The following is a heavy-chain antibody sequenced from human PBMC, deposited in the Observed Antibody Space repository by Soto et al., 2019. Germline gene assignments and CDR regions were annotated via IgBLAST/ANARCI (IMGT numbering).Heavy chain of an antibody. J-gene: IGHJ3*02. Sequence: GESQKISCKGSGYSVTSYWSGWVRQMPGKGLEWMGIIYPGDSDTRYSPSFQGQVTISADKSISTAYLQWSSLKASDTAMYYCARLSVVVIAYAFDIWGQGTMVTVS. CDR1: GYSVTSYW. V-gene: IGHV5-51*01. CDR3: ARLSVVVIAYAFDI. D-gene: IGHD2-21*01. CDR2: IYPGDSDT.